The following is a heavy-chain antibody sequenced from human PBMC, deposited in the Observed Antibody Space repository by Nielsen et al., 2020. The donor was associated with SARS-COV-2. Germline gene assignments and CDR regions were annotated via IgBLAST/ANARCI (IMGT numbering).Heavy chain of an antibody. D-gene: IGHD5-24*01. Sequence: SETLSLTCAVYGGSFSGYYWSWIRRPPGKGLEWIGYIYYSGSTNYNPSLKSRVTISVDTSKNQFSLKLSSVTAADTAVYYCARVVGMATKFFDYWGQGTLVTVSS. CDR3: ARVVGMATKFFDY. J-gene: IGHJ4*02. V-gene: IGHV4-59*01. CDR1: GGSFSGYY. CDR2: IYYSGST.